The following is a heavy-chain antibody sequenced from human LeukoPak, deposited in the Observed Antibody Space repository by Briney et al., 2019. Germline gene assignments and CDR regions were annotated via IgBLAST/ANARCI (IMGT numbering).Heavy chain of an antibody. J-gene: IGHJ4*02. Sequence: TGGSLRLSCAVSGFTFSNAWMNWVRQAPGKGLEWVGRIKSKTDGGTTDYAAPVKGRFTISRDDSKNTLYLQMNSLKTEDTAVYYCTTSALSGEPYRDIVPMVYAMGYYFDYWGQGTLVTVSS. V-gene: IGHV3-15*07. CDR2: IKSKTDGGTT. D-gene: IGHD2-8*01. CDR3: TTSALSGEPYRDIVPMVYAMGYYFDY. CDR1: GFTFSNAW.